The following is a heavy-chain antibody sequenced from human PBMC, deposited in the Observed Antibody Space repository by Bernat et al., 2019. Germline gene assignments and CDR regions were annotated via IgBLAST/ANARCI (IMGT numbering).Heavy chain of an antibody. CDR1: GYTFTSYG. D-gene: IGHD1/OR15-1a*01. V-gene: IGHV1-18*04. J-gene: IGHJ6*03. CDR2: ISAYNGNT. Sequence: QVQLVQSGAEVKKPGASVKVSCKASGYTFTSYGISWVRQAPGQGLEWMGWISAYNGNTNYAQKLQGRVTMTTDTSTSTAYMELRSLRSDDTAVYFCARVSGGPTTYYYYYYMDVWGKGTTVTVSS. CDR3: ARVSGGPTTYYYYYYMDV.